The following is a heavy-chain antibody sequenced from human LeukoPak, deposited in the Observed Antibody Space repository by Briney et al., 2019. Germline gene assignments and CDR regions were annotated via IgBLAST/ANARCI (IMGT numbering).Heavy chain of an antibody. Sequence: GGSLRLSCAASGFTFSSYEMNWVRQAPGKGLEWVSYISSSGSTMYYADSVKGRFTISRDNAKNSLYLQMNSLRAEDTAVYYCAREAGAYCGGDCYSDAFDIWGQGTMVTVSS. CDR2: ISSSGSTM. V-gene: IGHV3-48*03. CDR1: GFTFSSYE. CDR3: AREAGAYCGGDCYSDAFDI. D-gene: IGHD2-21*02. J-gene: IGHJ3*02.